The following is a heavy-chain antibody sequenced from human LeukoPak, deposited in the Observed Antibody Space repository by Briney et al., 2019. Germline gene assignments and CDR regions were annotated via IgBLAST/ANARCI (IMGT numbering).Heavy chain of an antibody. D-gene: IGHD4-17*01. CDR3: ARDRNYGDYLDY. V-gene: IGHV3-33*01. Sequence: GGSLRLSCAASGFTFSSYGMHWVRRAPGKGLEWVAVIWYDGSNKYYADSVKGRFTISRDNSKNTLYLQMNSLRAEDTAVYYCARDRNYGDYLDYWGQGTLVTVSS. CDR1: GFTFSSYG. CDR2: IWYDGSNK. J-gene: IGHJ4*02.